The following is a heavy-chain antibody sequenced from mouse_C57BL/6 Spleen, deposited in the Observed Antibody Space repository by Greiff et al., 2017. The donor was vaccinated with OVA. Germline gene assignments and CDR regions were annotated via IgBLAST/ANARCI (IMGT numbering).Heavy chain of an antibody. J-gene: IGHJ4*01. D-gene: IGHD2-4*01. CDR2: IWRDGST. CDR3: ARRDYEGGAMDD. Sequence: VKLQESGPGLVAPSQSLSITCTVSGFSLTSYGVHWVRQPPGKGLEWLVVIWRDGSTTYNSALKSRLSISKDNSKSQVFLKMNSLQTDDTAMYDCARRDYEGGAMDDWGQGTSVTVSS. V-gene: IGHV2-6*03. CDR1: GFSLTSYG.